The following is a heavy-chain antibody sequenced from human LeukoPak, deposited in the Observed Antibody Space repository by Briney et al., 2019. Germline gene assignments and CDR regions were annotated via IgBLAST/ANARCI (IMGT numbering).Heavy chain of an antibody. J-gene: IGHJ6*03. CDR3: ARSTEGPAALDYYYYMDV. Sequence: GGSLRLSCAASGFTVSSNYMSWVRQAPGKGLEWVSVIYSGGSTYYVDSVKGRFTISRDNSKNTLYLQMNSLRAEDTAVYYCARSTEGPAALDYYYYMDVWGKGTTVTVSS. CDR2: IYSGGST. CDR1: GFTVSSNY. V-gene: IGHV3-53*01. D-gene: IGHD2-2*01.